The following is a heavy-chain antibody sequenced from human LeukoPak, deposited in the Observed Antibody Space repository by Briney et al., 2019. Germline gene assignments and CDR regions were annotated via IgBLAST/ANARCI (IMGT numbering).Heavy chain of an antibody. Sequence: SETLSLTCTVSGYSISSGYYWGWIRQPPGKGLEWIGSIYHSGSTYYNPSLKSRVTISVDTSKNQFSLKLSSVTAADTAVYYCARSGHYYYYYMDVWGEGTTVTASS. D-gene: IGHD3-10*01. CDR1: GYSISSGYY. CDR3: ARSGHYYYYYMDV. V-gene: IGHV4-38-2*02. CDR2: IYHSGST. J-gene: IGHJ6*03.